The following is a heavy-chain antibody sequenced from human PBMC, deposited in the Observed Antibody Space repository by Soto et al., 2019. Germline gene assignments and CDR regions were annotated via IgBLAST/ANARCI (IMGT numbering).Heavy chain of an antibody. D-gene: IGHD1-26*01. Sequence: GGSLRLSCAASGFTFSSYWMSWVRQAPGKGLEWVANIKQDGSEKYYVDSVKGRFTISRDNAKNSLYLQMNSLRAEDTAVYYCARDIVGATFRGPPPPRDVWGQGTTVTVSS. J-gene: IGHJ6*02. V-gene: IGHV3-7*01. CDR1: GFTFSSYW. CDR3: ARDIVGATFRGPPPPRDV. CDR2: IKQDGSEK.